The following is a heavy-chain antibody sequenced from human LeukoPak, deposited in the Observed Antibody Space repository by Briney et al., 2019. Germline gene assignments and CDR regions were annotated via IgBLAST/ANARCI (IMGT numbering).Heavy chain of an antibody. J-gene: IGHJ5*02. V-gene: IGHV1-18*01. D-gene: IGHD3-22*01. CDR3: ARAGPYYDSSGYYSDFNWFDP. Sequence: PGASVKVSCKASGYTFTSYGISWVRQAPGQGLEWMGWISAYNGNTNYAQKLQGRVTMTTDTSTSTAYMELRSLRSDDTAVYYCARAGPYYDSSGYYSDFNWFDPWGQGTLVTVSS. CDR2: ISAYNGNT. CDR1: GYTFTSYG.